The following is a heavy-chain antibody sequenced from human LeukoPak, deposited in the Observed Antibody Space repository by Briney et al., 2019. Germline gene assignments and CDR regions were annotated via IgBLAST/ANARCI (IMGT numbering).Heavy chain of an antibody. CDR2: ISSSGSTI. CDR1: GFTFSSYE. V-gene: IGHV3-48*03. D-gene: IGHD6-13*01. J-gene: IGHJ4*02. Sequence: GGSLRLSCAASGFTFSSYEMNWVRQAPGKGLEGVSYISSSGSTIYYADSVKGRFTISRDNAKNSLYLQMNTLRAEDTAVYYCARGEQQLFPFDYWGQGNLVTVSS. CDR3: ARGEQQLFPFDY.